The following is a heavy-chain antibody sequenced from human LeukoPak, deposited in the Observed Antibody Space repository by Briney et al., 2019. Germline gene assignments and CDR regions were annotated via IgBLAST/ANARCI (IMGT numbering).Heavy chain of an antibody. J-gene: IGHJ5*02. V-gene: IGHV4-39*07. Sequence: GSLRLSCAASGFTFSSYAMSWVRQPPGKGLEWIGSIYYSGNTYYNPSLKSRVTISVDTSKNQFSLKLSSVTAADTAVYYCARVEELLWFGELFYNWFDPWGQGTLVTVSS. CDR2: IYYSGNT. D-gene: IGHD3-10*01. CDR3: ARVEELLWFGELFYNWFDP. CDR1: GFTFSSYA.